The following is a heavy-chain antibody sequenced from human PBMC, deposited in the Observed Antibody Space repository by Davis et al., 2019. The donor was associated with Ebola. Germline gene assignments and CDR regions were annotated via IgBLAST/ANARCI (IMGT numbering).Heavy chain of an antibody. J-gene: IGHJ5*02. CDR2: VYYTGST. V-gene: IGHV4-59*02. CDR1: GFTVSSNH. Sequence: GSLRLSCAASGFTVSSNHMSWVRQPPGKGLEWIGYVYYTGSTSSNPSLKSRVTISADKSKNQFSLKLSSVTAADTAVYYCVRSDPLFWFDPWGQGILVTVSS. CDR3: VRSDPLFWFDP.